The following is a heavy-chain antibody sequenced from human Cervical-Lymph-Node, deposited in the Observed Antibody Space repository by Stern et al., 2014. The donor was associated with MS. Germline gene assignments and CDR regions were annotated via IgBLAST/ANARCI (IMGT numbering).Heavy chain of an antibody. J-gene: IGHJ6*02. CDR3: ARGELKEGLVRGMDV. V-gene: IGHV1-69*01. CDR1: GGTFSRYA. Sequence: VQLEESGAEVKKPGSSVKVSCKASGGTFSRYAISWVRQAPGQGLEWLGGIILIFGTTNYAQKFQGRVTITADESTSTAYMELSSLRSEDTAVYYCARGELKEGLVRGMDVWGQGTTVTVSS. D-gene: IGHD1-26*01. CDR2: IILIFGTT.